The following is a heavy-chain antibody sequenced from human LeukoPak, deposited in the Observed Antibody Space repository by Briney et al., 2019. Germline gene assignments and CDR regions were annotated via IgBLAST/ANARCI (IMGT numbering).Heavy chain of an antibody. J-gene: IGHJ4*02. CDR3: ARERGYSYGIYYFDY. V-gene: IGHV4-30-4*01. D-gene: IGHD5-18*01. CDR2: IYYSGST. CDR1: GGSISSGDYY. Sequence: SQTLSLTCTVSGGSISSGDYYWSWIRQPPGKGLEWIGYIYYSGSTYYNPSLKSRVTISVDTSKNQFSLKLSSVTAADTAVYYCARERGYSYGIYYFDYWGQGTLVTVSS.